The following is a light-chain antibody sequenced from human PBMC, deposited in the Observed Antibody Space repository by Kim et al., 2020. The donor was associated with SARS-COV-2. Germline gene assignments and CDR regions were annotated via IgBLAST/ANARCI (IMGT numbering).Light chain of an antibody. V-gene: IGLV3-21*04. CDR1: DIGYKH. Sequence: APGKTTRITCRGDDIGYKHVHWYQQRPGQAPVLVIYYDSDRPSGIPERFSGSNSGDAATLTISRVEAGDEADYYCQVWHSRSDHWVFGGGTQLTVL. J-gene: IGLJ3*02. CDR2: YDS. CDR3: QVWHSRSDHWV.